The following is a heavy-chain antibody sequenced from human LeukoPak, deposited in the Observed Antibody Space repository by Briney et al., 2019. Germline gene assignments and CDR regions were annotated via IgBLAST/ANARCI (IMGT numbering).Heavy chain of an antibody. CDR3: ARDALDCSSSSCQIDY. V-gene: IGHV3-21*01. Sequence: PGGSLRLSCAASGFTFSSYAMNWVRQAPGKGLEWVSSISSRSSYIYYADSLKGRFTISRDNAKNSLYLQMNSLRAEDTAVYYCARDALDCSSSSCQIDYWGQGTLVTVSS. CDR2: ISSRSSYI. CDR1: GFTFSSYA. J-gene: IGHJ4*02. D-gene: IGHD2-2*01.